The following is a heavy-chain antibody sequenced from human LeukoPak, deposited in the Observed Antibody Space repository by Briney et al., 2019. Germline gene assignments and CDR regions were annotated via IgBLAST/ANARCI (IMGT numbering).Heavy chain of an antibody. CDR3: AKRDSGAWYFDV. D-gene: IGHD3-10*01. V-gene: IGHV4-59*08. CDR1: GDSIRNYY. J-gene: IGHJ2*01. Sequence: SETLSLTCTVSGDSIRNYYWSWIRQPPGKGLEWVGFVHYTGSTKYNPSLKSRVTISVDTSTHQFSLKLKSVTAADTAVYYCAKRDSGAWYFDVWGRGTRVTVSS. CDR2: VHYTGST.